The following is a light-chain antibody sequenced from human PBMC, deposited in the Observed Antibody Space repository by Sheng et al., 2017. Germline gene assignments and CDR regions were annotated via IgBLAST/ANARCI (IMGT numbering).Light chain of an antibody. CDR2: AAS. J-gene: IGKJ1*01. V-gene: IGKV3-20*01. CDR1: QSVSSSY. Sequence: EIVLTQSPGTLSLSPGERATLSCRTSQSVSSSYLAWYQQKPGQAPRLLIYAASSRATGIPDRFSGSGSGTDFTLTISNLQSEDFAIYYCQQYYSAPLTFGQGTKVEIK. CDR3: QQYYSAPLT.